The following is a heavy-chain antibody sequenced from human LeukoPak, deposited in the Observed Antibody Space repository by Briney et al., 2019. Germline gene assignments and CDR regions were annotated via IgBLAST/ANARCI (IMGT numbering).Heavy chain of an antibody. V-gene: IGHV4-34*01. CDR1: GGSFSGYY. Sequence: SETLSLTCAVYGGSFSGYYWSWIRQPPGKGLEWIGEINQSGSTNYNPSLESRVTISVDTSKNQFSLKLSSVTAADTAVYYCARTITIFGVVNDYWGQGTLVTVSS. CDR2: INQSGST. J-gene: IGHJ4*02. D-gene: IGHD3-3*01. CDR3: ARTITIFGVVNDY.